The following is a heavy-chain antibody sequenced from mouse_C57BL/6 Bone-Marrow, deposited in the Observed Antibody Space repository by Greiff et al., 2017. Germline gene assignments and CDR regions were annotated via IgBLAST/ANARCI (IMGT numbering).Heavy chain of an antibody. CDR1: GFTFTDYY. CDR2: IRNKANGYTT. J-gene: IGHJ4*01. V-gene: IGHV7-3*01. CDR3: ARSLLLHGVYYAMDY. Sequence: EVHLVESGGGLVQPGGSLSLSCAASGFTFTDYYMSWVRQPPGKALEWLGFIRNKANGYTTEYSASVKGRFTISRDNSQSILYLQMNALRAEDSATYYCARSLLLHGVYYAMDYWGQGTSVTVSS. D-gene: IGHD1-1*01.